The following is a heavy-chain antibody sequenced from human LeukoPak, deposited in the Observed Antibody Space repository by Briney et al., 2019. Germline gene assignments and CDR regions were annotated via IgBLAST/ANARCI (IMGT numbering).Heavy chain of an antibody. J-gene: IGHJ4*02. V-gene: IGHV3-33*06. CDR1: GFTFSSYG. CDR2: IWYDGSNK. CDR3: AKDLGGGYGIFDY. Sequence: GRSLRLSCAASGFTFSSYGMHWVRQAPGKGLEGVAVIWYDGSNKYYADSVKGRFTISRDNSKNTLYLQMNSLRAEDTAVYYCAKDLGGGYGIFDYWGQGTLVTVSS. D-gene: IGHD5-12*01.